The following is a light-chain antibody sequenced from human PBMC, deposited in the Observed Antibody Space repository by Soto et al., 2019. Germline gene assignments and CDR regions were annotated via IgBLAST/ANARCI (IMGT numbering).Light chain of an antibody. CDR2: GAS. CDR3: QQYNNWWT. CDR1: QSVSSN. J-gene: IGKJ1*01. V-gene: IGKV3-15*01. Sequence: EIVMTQSPATLSVSPGERATLSCRASQSVSSNLAWYQQKPGQAPRLLIYGASTRATGIPARFSGSGSGTEFTLTISSLQSEDFAVYYCQQYNNWWTLGQRTKVEIK.